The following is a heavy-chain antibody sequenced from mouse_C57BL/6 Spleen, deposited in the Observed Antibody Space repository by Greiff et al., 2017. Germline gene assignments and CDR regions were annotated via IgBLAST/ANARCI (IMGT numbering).Heavy chain of an antibody. D-gene: IGHD4-1*01. CDR1: GYAFSSSW. J-gene: IGHJ1*03. V-gene: IGHV1-82*01. CDR2: IYPGDGDT. Sequence: VKLMESGPELVKPGASVKISCKASGYAFSSSWMNWVKQRPGKGLEWIGRIYPGDGDTNYNGKFKGKATLTADKSSSTAYMQLSSLTSEDSAVYFCARSSSVTGRWYFDVWGTGTTVTVSS. CDR3: ARSSSVTGRWYFDV.